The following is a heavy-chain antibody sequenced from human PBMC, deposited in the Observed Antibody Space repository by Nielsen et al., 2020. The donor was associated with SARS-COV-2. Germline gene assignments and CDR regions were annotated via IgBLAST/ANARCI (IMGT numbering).Heavy chain of an antibody. CDR2: ISGSGGRT. V-gene: IGHV3-23*01. CDR3: ARGNGWGSYFDY. J-gene: IGHJ4*02. D-gene: IGHD7-27*01. CDR1: GFTFSSYV. Sequence: GESLKISCAASGFTFSSYVMSWVRQAPGKGLEWVARISGSGGRTYYADSVKGRFTISRDNSKNTLYLQMNSLRGEDTAVYYCARGNGWGSYFDYWGQGTLVTVSS.